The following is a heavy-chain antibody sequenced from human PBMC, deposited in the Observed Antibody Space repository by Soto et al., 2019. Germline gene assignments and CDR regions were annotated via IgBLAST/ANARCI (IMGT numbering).Heavy chain of an antibody. CDR1: GLTVSHNY. Sequence: GGSLRLSCVASGLTVSHNYMAWVRQAPEMGLEWVSILYTEGTTYYADSVKGRFTISRDSSKNTLFLQMDSLRAEDTAVYYCVKKYLGTYPFDYWGQGTLVTVSS. J-gene: IGHJ4*02. V-gene: IGHV3-53*01. CDR2: LYTEGTT. CDR3: VKKYLGTYPFDY. D-gene: IGHD1-26*01.